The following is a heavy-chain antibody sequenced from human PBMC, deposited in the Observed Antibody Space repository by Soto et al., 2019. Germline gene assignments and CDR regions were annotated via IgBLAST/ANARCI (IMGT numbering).Heavy chain of an antibody. CDR2: IIPIFGTA. J-gene: IGHJ6*02. Sequence: QVQLVQSGAEVKKPGSSVKVSCTASGGTFSSYAISWVRQAPGQGLEWMGGIIPIFGTANYAQKFQGRVTITADESTSTAYMELSSLRSEDTAVYYCARARYLQDYYYYGMDVWGQGTTVTVSS. CDR3: ARARYLQDYYYYGMDV. V-gene: IGHV1-69*01. D-gene: IGHD1-20*01. CDR1: GGTFSSYA.